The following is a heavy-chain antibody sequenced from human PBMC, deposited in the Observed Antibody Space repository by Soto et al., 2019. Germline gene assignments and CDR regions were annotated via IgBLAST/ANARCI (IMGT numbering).Heavy chain of an antibody. CDR3: ARTAAGMVNWFDP. D-gene: IGHD2-21*02. CDR2: IYYRGST. Sequence: QVQLQESGPGLVKPSQTLSLTCTVSGGSISSGGYYWSWIRQHPGKGLEWFGYIYYRGSTYYNPSLKSRVTISVDTSKNQFSLKLSSVTAADTAVYYCARTAAGMVNWFDPWGQGTLVTVSS. J-gene: IGHJ5*02. CDR1: GGSISSGGYY. V-gene: IGHV4-31*03.